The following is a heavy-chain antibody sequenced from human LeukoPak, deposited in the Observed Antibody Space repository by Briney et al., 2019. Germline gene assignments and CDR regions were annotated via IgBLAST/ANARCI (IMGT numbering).Heavy chain of an antibody. CDR3: ARDNGENYHTAFDY. J-gene: IGHJ4*02. V-gene: IGHV3-74*01. CDR1: GFTFSSYW. CDR2: IHGDGRTT. Sequence: GGSLRLSCAASGFTFSSYWIHWVRPVPGKGLVWVSRIHGDGRTTTYADSVKGRFTISRDNAKNTLYLQMNSLRAEDTAVYYCARDNGENYHTAFDYWGQGTLVTVSS. D-gene: IGHD2-8*01.